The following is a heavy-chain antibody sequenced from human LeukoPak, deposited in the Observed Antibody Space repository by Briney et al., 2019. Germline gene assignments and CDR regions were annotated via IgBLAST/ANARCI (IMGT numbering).Heavy chain of an antibody. V-gene: IGHV3-64D*06. CDR3: VSRYGAPPY. CDR2: ISSNGGGT. D-gene: IGHD4/OR15-4a*01. Sequence: PGGSLILSCSVSGFTFSNYPMHWVRQAPGKGLEYVSGISSNGGGTYYADSVKGRFTISRDNSKNTLYLQMSSLRTDDTAVYYCVSRYGAPPYWGQGTLVTVSS. J-gene: IGHJ4*02. CDR1: GFTFSNYP.